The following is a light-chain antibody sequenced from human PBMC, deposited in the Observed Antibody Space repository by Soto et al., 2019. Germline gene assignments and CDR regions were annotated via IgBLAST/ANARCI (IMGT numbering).Light chain of an antibody. J-gene: IGKJ1*01. Sequence: AIQMTQSPSSLSASVGDRVTITCRASQGIRNDLGWYQQKLGKAPKLLIYAASSLQSVVPSRFSGSGSGTDFTLTISSLQPEDFATYYCQQYNSYSFGQGTKVDIK. V-gene: IGKV1-6*01. CDR3: QQYNSYS. CDR1: QGIRND. CDR2: AAS.